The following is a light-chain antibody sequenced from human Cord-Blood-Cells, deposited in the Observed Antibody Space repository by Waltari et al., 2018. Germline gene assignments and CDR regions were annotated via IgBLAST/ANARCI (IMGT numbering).Light chain of an antibody. CDR1: QSVLYSSNNKNY. CDR3: QQYYSTPPT. Sequence: DIVMTQSPDSLAVSLVARATINCKSSQSVLYSSNNKNYLAWYQQKPGQPPKLLIYWASTRESGVPDRFSGSGSGTDFTLTISSLQAEDVAVYYCQQYYSTPPTFGQGTKLEIK. CDR2: WAS. V-gene: IGKV4-1*01. J-gene: IGKJ2*01.